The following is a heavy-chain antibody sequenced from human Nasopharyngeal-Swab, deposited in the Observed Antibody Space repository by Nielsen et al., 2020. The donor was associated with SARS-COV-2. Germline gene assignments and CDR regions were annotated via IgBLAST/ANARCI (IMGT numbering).Heavy chain of an antibody. CDR3: ARDGLDYDFWSAYFMDV. CDR1: GFTFSSYP. V-gene: IGHV3-23*01. CDR2: ISGSGGSR. J-gene: IGHJ6*02. D-gene: IGHD3-3*01. Sequence: GASLKISCAASGFTFSSYPMNWVRQAPGKGLEWVSSISGSGGSRYYADSVKGRFTISRDNSKNTLYLQMNNLRAEDTAVYYCARDGLDYDFWSAYFMDVWGQGTTVTVSS.